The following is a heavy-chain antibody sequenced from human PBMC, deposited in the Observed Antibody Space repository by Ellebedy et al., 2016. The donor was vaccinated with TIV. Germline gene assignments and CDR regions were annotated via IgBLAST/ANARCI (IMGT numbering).Heavy chain of an antibody. D-gene: IGHD3-3*01. V-gene: IGHV3-33*01. CDR2: IWYDGSNK. CDR3: ARDLRNAFDY. CDR1: GFTFSSYG. Sequence: GGSLRLXXAASGFTFSSYGMHWVRQAPGKGLEWVAVIWYDGSNKYYADSAKGRFTISRDNSKNTLYLQMNSLRAEDTAVYYCARDLRNAFDYWGQGTLVTVSS. J-gene: IGHJ4*02.